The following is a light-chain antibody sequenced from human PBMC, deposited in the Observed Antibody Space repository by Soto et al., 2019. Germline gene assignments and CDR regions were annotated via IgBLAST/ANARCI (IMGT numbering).Light chain of an antibody. V-gene: IGKV1-39*01. CDR1: QSISSY. CDR3: PQSYSTPLT. Sequence: DIQMTQSPSSLSASVGDRVTITCRASQSISSYLNWYQQKPGKAPKLLIYAASSLQSGVPSRFSGSGSGTDFTLTISSLQPEDFATYYCPQSYSTPLTFGQVTKVDI. CDR2: AAS. J-gene: IGKJ1*01.